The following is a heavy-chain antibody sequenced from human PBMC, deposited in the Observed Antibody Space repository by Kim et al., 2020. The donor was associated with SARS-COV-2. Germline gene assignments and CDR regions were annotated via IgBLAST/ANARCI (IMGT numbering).Heavy chain of an antibody. CDR2: ISSDGSNK. Sequence: GGSLRLSCAASGFIFTSYSIHWVRQAPGKGLEWVAVISSDGSNKYYADSVKGRFTISRDNSKNTLYLQINSLRAEDTAVYYCAKAPRTKLGYYYYYAMDV. D-gene: IGHD6-13*01. CDR1: GFIFTSYS. CDR3: AKAPRTKLGYYYYYAMDV. V-gene: IGHV3-30*18. J-gene: IGHJ6*01.